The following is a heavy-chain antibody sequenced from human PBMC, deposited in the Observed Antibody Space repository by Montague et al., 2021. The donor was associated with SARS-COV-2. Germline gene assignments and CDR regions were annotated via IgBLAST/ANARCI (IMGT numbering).Heavy chain of an antibody. Sequence: YLSLSFSASGFTFRSYWMHWVRQVPGRGLVWVSRIRPDGTSTHYAASVKGRFIISRDNAKNTLSLEMTNLRVDDTAIYYCVRPLWFGDSDYYFESWGQGTLVSVSS. D-gene: IGHD3-10*01. CDR1: GFTFRSYW. V-gene: IGHV3-74*01. CDR2: IRPDGTST. CDR3: VRPLWFGDSDYYFES. J-gene: IGHJ4*02.